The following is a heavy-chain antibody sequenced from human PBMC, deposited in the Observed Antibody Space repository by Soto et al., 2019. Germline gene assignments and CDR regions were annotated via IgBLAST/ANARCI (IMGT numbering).Heavy chain of an antibody. D-gene: IGHD3-10*01. Sequence: SETLSLTCAVYGGSFSGYYWSWIRQPPGKGLEWIGEINHSGSTNYNPSLKSRVTISVDTSKNQFSLKLSSVTAADTAVYYCARPITMVRGVITPRFYYYYMDVWGKGTTVT. CDR3: ARPITMVRGVITPRFYYYYMDV. CDR2: INHSGST. J-gene: IGHJ6*03. V-gene: IGHV4-34*01. CDR1: GGSFSGYY.